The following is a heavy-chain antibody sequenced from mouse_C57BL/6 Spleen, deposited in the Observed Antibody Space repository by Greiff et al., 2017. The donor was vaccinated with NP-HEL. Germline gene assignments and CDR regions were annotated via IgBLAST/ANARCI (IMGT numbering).Heavy chain of an antibody. Sequence: QVQLQQPGAELVRPGSSVKLSCKASGYTFTSYWMHWVKQRPIQGLEWIGNIDPSDSETHYNQKFKDKATLTVDKSSSTAYMHLSSLTSEDAAVYYCARDAPLDYWGQGTTLTVSS. CDR3: ARDAPLDY. J-gene: IGHJ2*01. CDR1: GYTFTSYW. CDR2: IDPSDSET. V-gene: IGHV1-52*01.